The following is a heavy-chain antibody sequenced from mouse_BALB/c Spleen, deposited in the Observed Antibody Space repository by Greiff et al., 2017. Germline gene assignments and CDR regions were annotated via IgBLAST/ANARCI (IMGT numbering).Heavy chain of an antibody. CDR3: AIYYDYDEAMDY. J-gene: IGHJ4*01. D-gene: IGHD2-4*01. CDR1: GYSITSGYY. CDR2: ISYDGSN. Sequence: EVKLMESGPGLVKPSQSLSLTCSVTGYSITSGYYWNWIRQFPGNKLEWMGYISYDGSNNYNPSLKNRISITRDTSKNQFFLKLNSVTTEDTATYYCAIYYDYDEAMDYWGQGTSVTVSS. V-gene: IGHV3-6*02.